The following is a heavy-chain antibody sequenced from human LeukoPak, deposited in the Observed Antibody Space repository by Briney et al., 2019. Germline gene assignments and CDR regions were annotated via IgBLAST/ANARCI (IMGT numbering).Heavy chain of an antibody. CDR2: ISAYNGNT. CDR1: GYTFTSYG. Sequence: ASVKVSCKASGYTFTSYGISWVRQAPGQGLEWMAWISAYNGNTNYAQKLQGRVTMTTDTSTSTAYMELRSLRSDDTAVYYCARDMAAAGTLGFDYWGQGTLVTVSS. V-gene: IGHV1-18*01. J-gene: IGHJ4*02. CDR3: ARDMAAAGTLGFDY. D-gene: IGHD6-13*01.